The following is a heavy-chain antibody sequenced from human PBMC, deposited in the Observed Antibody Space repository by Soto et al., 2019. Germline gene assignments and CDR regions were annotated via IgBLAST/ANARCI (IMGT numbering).Heavy chain of an antibody. CDR3: ARPIRYYDVWRDYPPFDY. CDR2: IIPMSGTR. J-gene: IGHJ4*02. CDR1: GGSFSSYA. Sequence: QVQLVQSGAEVKKPGSSVKVSCKAPGGSFSSYAINWVRQAPGQGLEWMGGIIPMSGTRTYAQKFQDRVTITADESTTTVYMALSSLQSEDTAVYYCARPIRYYDVWRDYPPFDYWGQGTLVTVSS. D-gene: IGHD3-3*01. V-gene: IGHV1-69*01.